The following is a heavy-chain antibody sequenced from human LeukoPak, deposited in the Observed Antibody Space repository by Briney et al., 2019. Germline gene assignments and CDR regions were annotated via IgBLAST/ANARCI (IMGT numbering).Heavy chain of an antibody. CDR3: ATLWFGDYYYYYMDV. J-gene: IGHJ6*03. CDR2: IYTSGST. V-gene: IGHV4-4*07. Sequence: KSSETLSLTCTVSGGSISSYYWSWIRQPPGKVLEWIGRIYTSGSTNYSPSLKSRVTMSVDTSKNQFSLKLSSVTAADTGVYYCATLWFGDYYYYYMDVWGKGTTVTVSS. D-gene: IGHD3-10*01. CDR1: GGSISSYY.